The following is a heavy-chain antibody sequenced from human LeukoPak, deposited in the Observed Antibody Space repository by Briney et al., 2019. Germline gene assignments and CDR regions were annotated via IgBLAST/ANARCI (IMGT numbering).Heavy chain of an antibody. CDR3: ARAPHYYYDSPLDY. CDR2: INPNSGGT. Sequence: ASVKVSCKASGYTFTGYYMHWVRQAPGQGLEWMGRINPNSGGTNYAQKFQGRVTMTRDTSISTAYMELSRLRSDDTAVYYCARAPHYYYDSPLDYWGQGTLVTVSS. CDR1: GYTFTGYY. D-gene: IGHD3-22*01. J-gene: IGHJ4*02. V-gene: IGHV1-2*06.